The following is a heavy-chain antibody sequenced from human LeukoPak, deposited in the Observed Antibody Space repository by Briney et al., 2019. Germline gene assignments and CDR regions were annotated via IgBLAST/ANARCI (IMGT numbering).Heavy chain of an antibody. CDR1: GFTFSKYW. CDR3: ATKQWLAPPPDS. Sequence: GSLRLSCAASGFTFSKYWMLWVRQAPGKGLESVSRINTDGTVTTYADSVKGRFTVSRDNADNTMFLQMNSVRDEDTAVNYCATKQWLAPPPDSWGQGTPVTVSS. V-gene: IGHV3-74*01. J-gene: IGHJ4*02. D-gene: IGHD6-19*01. CDR2: INTDGTVT.